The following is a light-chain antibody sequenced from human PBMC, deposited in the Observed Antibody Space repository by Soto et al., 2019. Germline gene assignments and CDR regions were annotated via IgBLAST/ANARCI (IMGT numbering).Light chain of an antibody. CDR2: AVT. Sequence: QSALTQPPSASGSPGQSVTISCTGTSSDVGAYDRVSWYQQHPGKPPKLIIYAVTDRTSGVPDRFSGSKSGNTASLTVSGLQAEDEADYYCCSYAGAYTYVFGTGTKVTVL. V-gene: IGLV2-8*01. CDR3: CSYAGAYTYV. J-gene: IGLJ1*01. CDR1: SSDVGAYDR.